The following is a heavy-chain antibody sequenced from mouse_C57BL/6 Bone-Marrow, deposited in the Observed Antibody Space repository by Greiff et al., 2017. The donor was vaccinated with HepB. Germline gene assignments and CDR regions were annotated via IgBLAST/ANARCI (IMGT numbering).Heavy chain of an antibody. V-gene: IGHV1-74*01. J-gene: IGHJ1*03. D-gene: IGHD1-1*01. CDR3: AIQSNYYGSSYWYFDV. CDR2: IHPSDSDT. Sequence: QVQLQQPGAELVKPGASVKVSCKASGYTFTSYWMHWVKQRPGQGLEWIGRIHPSDSDTNYNQKFKGKAILTVDKSSSTAYMQLSSLTSEDSAVYYCAIQSNYYGSSYWYFDVWGTGTTVTVSS. CDR1: GYTFTSYW.